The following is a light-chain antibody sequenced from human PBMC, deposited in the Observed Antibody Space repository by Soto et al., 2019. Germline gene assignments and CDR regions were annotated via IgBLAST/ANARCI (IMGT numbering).Light chain of an antibody. CDR3: QQYENLPLT. CDR1: QDISNY. Sequence: DIQMTQSPSSLSASVGDRVTLSCQASQDISNYLNWYQQKPGKAPKLLIYDASNLETGVPSRFSGSGSGTDFTFTISSLQPEDIATYYCQQYENLPLTFGGGTKVDIK. V-gene: IGKV1-33*01. CDR2: DAS. J-gene: IGKJ4*01.